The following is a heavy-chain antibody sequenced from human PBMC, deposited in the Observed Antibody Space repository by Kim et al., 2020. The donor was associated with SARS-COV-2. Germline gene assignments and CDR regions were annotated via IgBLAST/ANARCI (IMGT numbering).Heavy chain of an antibody. CDR2: IFYSGST. J-gene: IGHJ2*01. D-gene: IGHD3-9*01. Sequence: SETLSLTCSVSGGSISSSDYYWGWIRQPPGKGLEWIATIFYSGSTYYNSSLKGRVTISVDTSKKQFSLRLSSVTAADAAVYDCVRYLRNWYFDLWGRGTL. V-gene: IGHV4-39*01. CDR1: GGSISSSDYY. CDR3: VRYLRNWYFDL.